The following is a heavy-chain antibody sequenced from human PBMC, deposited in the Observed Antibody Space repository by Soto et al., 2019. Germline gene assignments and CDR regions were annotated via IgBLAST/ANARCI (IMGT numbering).Heavy chain of an antibody. Sequence: QVQLQESGPGLVKPSETLSLTCTVSGGSISSYYWSWIRQPPGKGLEWIGYIYYSGSTNYNPSLKSRVTISVDTSKNQFSLKLSSETAADTAVYYCARGHSGSYRTGEGYYYGMDVWGQGTTVTVSS. CDR1: GGSISSYY. J-gene: IGHJ6*02. CDR2: IYYSGST. CDR3: ARGHSGSYRTGEGYYYGMDV. V-gene: IGHV4-59*01. D-gene: IGHD1-26*01.